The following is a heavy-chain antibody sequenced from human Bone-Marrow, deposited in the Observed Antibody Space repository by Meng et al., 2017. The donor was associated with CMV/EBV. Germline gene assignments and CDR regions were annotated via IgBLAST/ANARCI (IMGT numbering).Heavy chain of an antibody. Sequence: GGSLRLSCQLSGYDISTYWFGWVRQMPGKGLEWMGLVDPDDSDIRYSPSFRGQVIISADKSISTAYLQWSSLKASDTASYYCARGGGATSFDKWGQGTLVTVSS. CDR3: ARGGGATSFDK. CDR2: VDPDDSDI. D-gene: IGHD3-10*01. CDR1: GYDISTYW. J-gene: IGHJ4*02. V-gene: IGHV5-51*01.